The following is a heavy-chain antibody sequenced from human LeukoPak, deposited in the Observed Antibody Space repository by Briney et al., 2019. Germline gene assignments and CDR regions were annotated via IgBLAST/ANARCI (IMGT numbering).Heavy chain of an antibody. CDR3: TTTMVRGVIPVDY. J-gene: IGHJ4*02. CDR2: IKSKTDGGTT. Sequence: GGSLRLSCAASGFTFSNAWMSWVRQAPGKGLEWVGRIKSKTDGGTTDYAAPVKGRFTISRDDSKNTLYLRMNSLKTEDTAVYYCTTTMVRGVIPVDYWGQGTLVTVSS. D-gene: IGHD3-10*01. CDR1: GFTFSNAW. V-gene: IGHV3-15*01.